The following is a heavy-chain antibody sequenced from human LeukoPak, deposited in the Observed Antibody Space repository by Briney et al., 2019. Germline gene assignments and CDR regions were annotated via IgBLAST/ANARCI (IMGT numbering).Heavy chain of an antibody. CDR1: GGSFSGYY. CDR3: ARGPQFWSGYYTDY. J-gene: IGHJ4*02. D-gene: IGHD3-3*01. CDR2: INHSGST. Sequence: PSETLSLTCAVYGGSFSGYYWSWIRQPPGKGLEWVGEINHSGSTNYNPSLESRVTISVDTSKNQFSLKLSSVTAADTAVYYCARGPQFWSGYYTDYWGQGTLVTVSS. V-gene: IGHV4-34*01.